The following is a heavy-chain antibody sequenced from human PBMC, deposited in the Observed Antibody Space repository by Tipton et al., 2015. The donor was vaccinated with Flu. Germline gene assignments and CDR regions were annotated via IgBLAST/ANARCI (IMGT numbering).Heavy chain of an antibody. V-gene: IGHV3-13*01. CDR2: IGTAGDT. D-gene: IGHD4-17*01. CDR3: ARPNRPTYGDYVGWYFDL. Sequence: GSLRLSCAASGFTFSSYDMHWVRQATGKGLEWVSAIGTAGDTYYPGSVKGRFTISRENAKNSLYLQMNSLRAGDTAVYYCARPNRPTYGDYVGWYFDLWGRGTLVTVSS. CDR1: GFTFSSYD. J-gene: IGHJ2*01.